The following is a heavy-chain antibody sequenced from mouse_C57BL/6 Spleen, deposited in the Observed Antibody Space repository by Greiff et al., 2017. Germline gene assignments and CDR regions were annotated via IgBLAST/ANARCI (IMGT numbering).Heavy chain of an antibody. CDR3: AISPWLYYFDY. V-gene: IGHV1-42*01. D-gene: IGHD3-3*01. J-gene: IGHJ2*01. CDR2: INPSSGGT. Sequence: EVQLMESGPELVKPGASVKISCKASGYSFTGYYMNWVKQSPEKSLEWIGEINPSSGGTTYNQKFKAKATLTVDKSSSTAYLQLTSLTSEHSAVYYCAISPWLYYFDYWGQGTTLTVSS. CDR1: GYSFTGYY.